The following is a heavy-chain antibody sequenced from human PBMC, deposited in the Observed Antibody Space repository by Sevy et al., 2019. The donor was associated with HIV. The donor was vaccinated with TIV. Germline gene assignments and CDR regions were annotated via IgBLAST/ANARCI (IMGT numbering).Heavy chain of an antibody. CDR2: TSTYNGDT. J-gene: IGHJ4*02. CDR3: ARVYCSGGSCYSLAY. CDR1: GYTFTSYR. D-gene: IGHD2-15*01. Sequence: ASVKVSCKASGYTFTSYRISWVRQAPGQGLEWMGWTSTYNGDTNYVQKLQGRVTMITDKSTSTAYMELRSLRSDDTAVYYCARVYCSGGSCYSLAYWGQGTLVTVSS. V-gene: IGHV1-18*01.